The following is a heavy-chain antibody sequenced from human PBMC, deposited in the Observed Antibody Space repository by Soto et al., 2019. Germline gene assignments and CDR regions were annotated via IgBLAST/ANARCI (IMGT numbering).Heavy chain of an antibody. CDR3: ATRLYSGYGP. CDR1: GGSFSGYY. J-gene: IGHJ5*02. V-gene: IGHV4-34*01. Sequence: ETLSLTCAVYGGSFSGYYCSWIRQPPGKGLEWIGEINHSGSTNYNPSLKSRVTISVDTSKNQFSLKLSSVTAADTAVYYCATRLYSGYGPWGQGTLVTVSS. CDR2: INHSGST. D-gene: IGHD5-12*01.